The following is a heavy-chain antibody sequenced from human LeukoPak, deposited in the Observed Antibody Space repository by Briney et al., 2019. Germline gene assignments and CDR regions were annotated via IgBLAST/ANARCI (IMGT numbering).Heavy chain of an antibody. CDR3: ARGGVTIFGVVIRQYYFDY. J-gene: IGHJ4*02. Sequence: ASVKVSCTASGYTFTSYGISWVRQAPGQGLEWMGWISAYNGNTNYAQKLQGRVTMTTDTSTSTAYMELRSLRSDDTAVYYCARGGVTIFGVVIRQYYFDYWGQGTLVTVSS. V-gene: IGHV1-18*01. D-gene: IGHD3-3*01. CDR1: GYTFTSYG. CDR2: ISAYNGNT.